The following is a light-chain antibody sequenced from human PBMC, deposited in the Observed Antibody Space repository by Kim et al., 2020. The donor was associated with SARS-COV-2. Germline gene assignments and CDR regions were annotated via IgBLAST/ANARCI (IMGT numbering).Light chain of an antibody. J-gene: IGLJ2*01. CDR3: QTWGSGGIGV. CDR1: TGNSNFA. CDR2: LYSDGRH. Sequence: VKLTCTLTTGNSNFAIALLQQQPGKGPRYLLRLYSDGRHTKGDGIPDRFSGSTSGSEYSLTISSLQSEDEADYYCQTWGSGGIGVFGGGTQLTVL. V-gene: IGLV4-69*01.